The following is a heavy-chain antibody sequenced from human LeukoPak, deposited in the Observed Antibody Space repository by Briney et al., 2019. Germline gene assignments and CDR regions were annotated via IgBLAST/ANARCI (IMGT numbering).Heavy chain of an antibody. J-gene: IGHJ4*02. V-gene: IGHV3-30*18. CDR3: AKGPLRGTAAAIDY. CDR2: ISYDGRNK. Sequence: PGKSLRLSCAASVFTFSNYCMHWVRQAPCKGLEWVAVISYDGRNKHYPDSVKGRFTISRDISTDTLWLQMDSLRTEDTAVYYCAKGPLRGTAAAIDYWGQGTLVTVSS. D-gene: IGHD2-2*01. CDR1: VFTFSNYC.